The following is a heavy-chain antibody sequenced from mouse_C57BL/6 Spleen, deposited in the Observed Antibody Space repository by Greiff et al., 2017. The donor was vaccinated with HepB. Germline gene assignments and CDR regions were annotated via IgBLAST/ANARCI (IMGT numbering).Heavy chain of an antibody. CDR1: GFSFNTYA. J-gene: IGHJ4*01. V-gene: IGHV10-1*01. CDR3: VRHWDYDYAMDY. Sequence: EVKLVESGGGLVQPKGSLKLSCAASGFSFNTYAMNWVRLAPGKGLEWVARIRSKSNNYATYYADSVKDRFTISRDDSESMLYLQMNNLKTEDTAMYYCVRHWDYDYAMDYWGQGTSVTVSS. D-gene: IGHD2-4*01. CDR2: IRSKSNNYAT.